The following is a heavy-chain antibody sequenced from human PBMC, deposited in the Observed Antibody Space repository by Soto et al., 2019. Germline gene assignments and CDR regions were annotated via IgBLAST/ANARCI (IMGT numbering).Heavy chain of an antibody. Sequence: SSVEVSCKASGGTFSSFPIAWVRQAPGQGVAWVDGVMPSYGTTQYAQNSRDIGTIYASESTSTAYIELSSLRFEGTAVYYCAMIAYSRGSDSWGQETLVT. CDR2: VMPSYGTT. D-gene: IGHD6-19*01. J-gene: IGHJ4*02. CDR3: AMIAYSRGSDS. V-gene: IGHV1-69*13. CDR1: GGTFSSFP.